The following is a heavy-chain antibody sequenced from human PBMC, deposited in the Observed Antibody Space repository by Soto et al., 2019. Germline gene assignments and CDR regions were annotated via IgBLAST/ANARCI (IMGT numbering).Heavy chain of an antibody. J-gene: IGHJ4*02. D-gene: IGHD1-1*01. CDR1: GFTFRNYW. V-gene: IGHV3-74*01. CDR3: ARVGYNFAFDY. CDR2: INIHGNTT. Sequence: GGSLRLSCAASGFTFRNYWMHWVRQVPGKGLVWVSRINIHGNTTTYADSVKGRFTISRDNAKNTMYLQMNSLRAEDTAVYYCARVGYNFAFDYWGQGALVTVSS.